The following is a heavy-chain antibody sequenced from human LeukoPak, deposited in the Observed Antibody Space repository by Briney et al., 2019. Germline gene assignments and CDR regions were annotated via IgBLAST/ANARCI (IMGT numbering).Heavy chain of an antibody. V-gene: IGHV3-49*01. Sequence: GGSLRLSCTTSGFTFGDYAMSWFRQAPGKGLEWVGFIRSKAYGGTTEYAASVKGRFTISRDGANSIAYLQMNSLKTEDTAVYFCARGFCTTSSCWASDYWGQGTLVTVSS. CDR2: IRSKAYGGTT. CDR1: GFTFGDYA. J-gene: IGHJ4*02. CDR3: ARGFCTTSSCWASDY. D-gene: IGHD2-2*01.